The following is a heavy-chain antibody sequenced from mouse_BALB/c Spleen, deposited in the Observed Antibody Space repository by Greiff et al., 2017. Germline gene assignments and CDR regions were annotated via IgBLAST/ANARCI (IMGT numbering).Heavy chain of an antibody. V-gene: IGHV4-1*02. CDR2: INPDSSTI. D-gene: IGHD5-1-1*01. CDR1: GFDFSRYW. CDR3: ARREIRTRRGYFGV. Sequence: EVKLLESGGGLVQPGGSLKLSCAASGFDFSRYWMSWVRQAPGKGLEWIGEINPDSSTINYTPSLKDKFIISRDNAKNTLYLQMSKVRSEDTALYYCARREIRTRRGYFGVGGGGNTDSVPT. J-gene: IGHJ1*01.